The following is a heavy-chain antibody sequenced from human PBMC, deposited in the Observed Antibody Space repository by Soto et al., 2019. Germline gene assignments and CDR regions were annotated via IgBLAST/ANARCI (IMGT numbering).Heavy chain of an antibody. CDR3: TTDRVEYYGSGSYVKGDPYYYYGMDV. D-gene: IGHD3-10*01. J-gene: IGHJ6*02. Sequence: EVQLVESGGGLVKPGGSLRLSCAASGFTFSNAWMDWVRQAPGKGLEWVGRIKSKTDGGTTDYAAPVKGRFTISRDDSKNTLYLQMNSLKTEDTAVYYCTTDRVEYYGSGSYVKGDPYYYYGMDVWGQGTTVTVSS. CDR2: IKSKTDGGTT. V-gene: IGHV3-15*07. CDR1: GFTFSNAW.